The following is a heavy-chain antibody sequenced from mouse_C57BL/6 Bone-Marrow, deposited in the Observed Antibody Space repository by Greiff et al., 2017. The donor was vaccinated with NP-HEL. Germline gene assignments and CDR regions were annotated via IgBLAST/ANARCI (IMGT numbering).Heavy chain of an antibody. CDR1: GFNIKDYY. J-gene: IGHJ4*01. D-gene: IGHD1-1*01. V-gene: IGHV14-2*01. CDR2: IDPEDGET. CDR3: AYYYGSSYLYYAMDY. Sequence: EVQLVESGAELVKPGASVKLSCTASGFNIKDYYMHWVKQRTEQGLEWIGRIDPEDGETKYAPKFQGKATITADTSSNTAYLQLSSLTSEDTAVYYCAYYYGSSYLYYAMDYWGQGTSVTVSS.